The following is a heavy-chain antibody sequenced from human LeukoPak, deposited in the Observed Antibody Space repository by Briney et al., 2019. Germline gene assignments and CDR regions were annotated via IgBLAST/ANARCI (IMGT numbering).Heavy chain of an antibody. V-gene: IGHV3-15*01. CDR1: GFTFSNAW. CDR2: IKSKTDGGTT. D-gene: IGHD2-15*01. J-gene: IGHJ6*02. CDR3: ARKKIVVVVAATEDYYYYGMDV. Sequence: AGGSLRLSCAASGFTFSNAWMSWVRQAPGKGLEWVGRIKSKTDGGTTDYAAHVKGRFTISRDDSKNTLYLQMNSLKTEDTAVYYCARKKIVVVVAATEDYYYYGMDVWGQGTTVTVSS.